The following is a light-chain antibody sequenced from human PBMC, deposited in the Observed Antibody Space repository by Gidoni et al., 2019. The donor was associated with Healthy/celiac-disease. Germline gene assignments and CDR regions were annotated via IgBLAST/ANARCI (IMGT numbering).Light chain of an antibody. J-gene: IGLJ2*01. CDR2: YDD. CDR3: AAWDDNLNGVV. Sequence: VTISCSGISSNIGNNAINWYQQPPGKAPKLLIYYDDLLPSGVSDRFSGSKSGTSASLAISGLQSEDEADYYCAAWDDNLNGVVFGGGTKLTVL. V-gene: IGLV1-36*01. CDR1: SSNIGNNA.